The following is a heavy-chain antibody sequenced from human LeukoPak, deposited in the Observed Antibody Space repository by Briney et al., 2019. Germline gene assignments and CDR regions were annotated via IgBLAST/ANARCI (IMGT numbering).Heavy chain of an antibody. CDR2: IKQDGREK. V-gene: IGHV3-7*01. Sequence: GSLRLSRAASGFTFSSHWMSLVRQAPGKGPEGVANIKQDGREKYYVDSVKGRFTISRDNAKNSLYLQMNSLRAEDTAVYYCARGSYGYDYWGQGTLVTVSS. CDR3: ARGSYGYDY. J-gene: IGHJ4*02. D-gene: IGHD5-18*01. CDR1: GFTFSSHW.